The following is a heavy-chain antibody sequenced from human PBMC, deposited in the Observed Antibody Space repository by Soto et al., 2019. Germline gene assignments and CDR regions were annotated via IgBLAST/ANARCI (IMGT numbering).Heavy chain of an antibody. CDR2: ISSSSSTI. D-gene: IGHD3-22*01. CDR3: ATHLNSAYYYSFDY. J-gene: IGHJ4*02. V-gene: IGHV3-48*01. CDR1: GFTFSSYS. Sequence: PGGSLRLSCAASGFTFSSYSMNWVRQAPGKGLEWVSYISSSSSTIYYADSVKGRFSISRDNAKNSLYLQMNSLRAEDAAVYYCATHLNSAYYYSFDYWGQGTLVTVSS.